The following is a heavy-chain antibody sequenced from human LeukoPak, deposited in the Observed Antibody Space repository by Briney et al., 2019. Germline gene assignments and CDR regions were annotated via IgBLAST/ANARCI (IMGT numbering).Heavy chain of an antibody. CDR3: TTKVTTVTTGRDY. CDR1: GFTFSNAW. D-gene: IGHD4-17*01. Sequence: PGGSLRLSCAASGFTFSNAWMSWVRQAPGKGLEWVGRIKSKTDGGTTDYAAPVKGRFTISRDDSKNTLYLQMNSLKTEDTAVYYRTTKVTTVTTGRDYWGQGTLVTVSS. CDR2: IKSKTDGGTT. V-gene: IGHV3-15*01. J-gene: IGHJ4*02.